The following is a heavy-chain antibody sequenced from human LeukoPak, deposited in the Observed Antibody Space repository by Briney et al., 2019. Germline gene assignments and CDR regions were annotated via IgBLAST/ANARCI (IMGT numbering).Heavy chain of an antibody. CDR2: INSDGSST. Sequence: GGSLRLSCAASGFTFSSYWMHWVRQAPGKGLVWVSRINSDGSSTSYADSVRGRFTISRDNAKNSLYLQMNSLKAEDTAIYYCAREVGTPQAFDIWGQGTMVTVSS. J-gene: IGHJ3*02. CDR3: AREVGTPQAFDI. V-gene: IGHV3-74*01. D-gene: IGHD1-26*01. CDR1: GFTFSSYW.